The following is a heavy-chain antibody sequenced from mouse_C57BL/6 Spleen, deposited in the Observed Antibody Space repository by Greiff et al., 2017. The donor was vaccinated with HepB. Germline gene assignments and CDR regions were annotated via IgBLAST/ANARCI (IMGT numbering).Heavy chain of an antibody. CDR3: ASGSLPTNCDV. CDR1: GYSFTGYY. CDR2: INPSTGGT. Sequence: VQLQQSGPELVKPGASVKISCKASGYSFTGYYMNWVKQSPEKSLEWIGEINPSTGGTTYNQKFKAKATLTVDKSSSTAYMQRKSLTSEDSAVYYCASGSLPTNCDVWGTGTTVTVSS. J-gene: IGHJ1*03. D-gene: IGHD5-5*01. V-gene: IGHV1-42*01.